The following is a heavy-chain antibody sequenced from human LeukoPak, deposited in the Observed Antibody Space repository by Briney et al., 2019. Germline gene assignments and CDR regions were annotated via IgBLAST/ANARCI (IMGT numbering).Heavy chain of an antibody. CDR2: ISGSGGST. J-gene: IGHJ6*03. Sequence: PGGSLRLSCAASGFTFSSYAMSWVRQAPGKGLESVSAISGSGGSTYYADSVKGRFTISRDNSKNTLYLQMNSLRAEDTAVYYCAKDSLSSSWYEYYYYYYMDVWGKGTTVTVSS. CDR3: AKDSLSSSWYEYYYYYYMDV. V-gene: IGHV3-23*01. D-gene: IGHD6-13*01. CDR1: GFTFSSYA.